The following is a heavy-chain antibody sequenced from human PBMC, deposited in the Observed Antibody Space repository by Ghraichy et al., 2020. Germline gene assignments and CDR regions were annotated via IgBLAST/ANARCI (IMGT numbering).Heavy chain of an antibody. CDR3: ARDRVLSWPQVTTYFDY. J-gene: IGHJ4*02. V-gene: IGHV3-7*03. D-gene: IGHD4-17*01. CDR2: IKQDGSEK. CDR1: GFTFSSYW. Sequence: GGSLRLSCAASGFTFSSYWMSWVRQAPGKGLEWVANIKQDGSEKYYVDSVKGRFTISRDNAKNSLYLQMNSLRAEDTAVYYCARDRVLSWPQVTTYFDYWGQGTLVTVSS.